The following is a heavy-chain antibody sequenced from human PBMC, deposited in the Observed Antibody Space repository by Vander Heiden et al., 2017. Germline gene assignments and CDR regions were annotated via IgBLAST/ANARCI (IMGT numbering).Heavy chain of an antibody. J-gene: IGHJ4*02. V-gene: IGHV4-39*01. D-gene: IGHD3-16*01. CDR2: IYYSGST. CDR3: ARQGRVYDYVWGI. CDR1: GGSVTISSYC. Sequence: QLQLQESGPGLVKPSWTLSLTLPASGGSVTISSYCWGWLRQPPGKGLEWVGSIYYSGSTYYNRAHKSRVTISVDTSKNQFSLKLSSVTAADTAVYYCARQGRVYDYVWGIWGQGTLVTVSS.